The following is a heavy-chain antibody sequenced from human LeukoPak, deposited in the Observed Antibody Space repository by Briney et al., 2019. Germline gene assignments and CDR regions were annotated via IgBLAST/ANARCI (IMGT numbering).Heavy chain of an antibody. D-gene: IGHD2-15*01. CDR1: GFTFNNYA. Sequence: PRGSLRLSCAASGFTFNNYAMSWVRQAPGKGLEWVSIIRGSDGSTYYADSVKGRFTISRDNFKNTMYLQMNSLRAEDTAVYYCAKAGCSSGSCYFDYWGQGTLVTVSS. V-gene: IGHV3-23*01. CDR2: IRGSDGST. CDR3: AKAGCSSGSCYFDY. J-gene: IGHJ4*02.